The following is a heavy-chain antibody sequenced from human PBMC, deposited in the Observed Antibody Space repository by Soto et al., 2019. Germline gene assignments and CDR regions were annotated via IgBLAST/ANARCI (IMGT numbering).Heavy chain of an antibody. J-gene: IGHJ6*02. CDR3: AKVRGSSSRGKGYYYGMDV. CDR2: ISYDGSNK. D-gene: IGHD6-13*01. V-gene: IGHV3-30*18. CDR1: GFPFGGHV. Sequence: GGSPRLSCGASGFPFGGHVGHWVRQAPGKGLEWVAVISYDGSNKYYADSVKGRFTISRDNSKNTLYLQMNSLRAEDTAVYYCAKVRGSSSRGKGYYYGMDVWGQGTTVTVSS.